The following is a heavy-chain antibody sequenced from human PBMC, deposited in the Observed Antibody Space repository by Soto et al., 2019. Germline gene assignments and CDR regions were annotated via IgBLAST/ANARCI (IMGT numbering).Heavy chain of an antibody. J-gene: IGHJ4*02. D-gene: IGHD3-10*01. V-gene: IGHV3-48*02. CDR2: ISSSSGSI. CDR1: GFTFSSYA. Sequence: GGSLRLSCAASGFTFSSYAMNWVRQAPGKGLQWVSFISSSSGSIYYADSVKGRFTISRDNAKNSLYLQMNSLRDEDTAVYYCAREYYYFDYWGQGALVTVSS. CDR3: AREYYYFDY.